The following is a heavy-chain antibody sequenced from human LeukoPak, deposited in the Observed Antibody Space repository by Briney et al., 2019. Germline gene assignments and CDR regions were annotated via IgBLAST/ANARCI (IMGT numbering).Heavy chain of an antibody. CDR2: INPNSGGT. J-gene: IGHJ5*02. CDR3: SLTYYDFWSGYSDNWFDP. D-gene: IGHD3-3*01. CDR1: GYTFTGYY. Sequence: GASVKVSCKASGYTFTGYYMRWVRQAPGQGLEWMGWINPNSGGTNYAQKFQGRVTMTRDTSISTAYMELSRLRSDDTAVYYCSLTYYDFWSGYSDNWFDPWGQGTLVTVSS. V-gene: IGHV1-2*02.